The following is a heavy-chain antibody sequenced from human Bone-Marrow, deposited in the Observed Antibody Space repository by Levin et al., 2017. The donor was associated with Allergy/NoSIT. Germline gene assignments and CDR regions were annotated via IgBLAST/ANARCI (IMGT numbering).Heavy chain of an antibody. CDR2: VHYSGTT. J-gene: IGHJ4*02. CDR3: ARVLGGSADY. Sequence: ESLKISCTVSGASFSTYYWAWIRQPPGKGLEWIGYVHYSGTTNYNPSFKSRVTISVDTSKNQFSLKLNSVTAADTAVFYCARVLGGSADYWGQGKLVTVSS. V-gene: IGHV4-59*01. D-gene: IGHD3-9*01. CDR1: GASFSTYY.